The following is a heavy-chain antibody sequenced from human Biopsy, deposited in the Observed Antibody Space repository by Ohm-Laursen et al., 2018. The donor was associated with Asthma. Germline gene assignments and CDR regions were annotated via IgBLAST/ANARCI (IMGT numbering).Heavy chain of an antibody. CDR1: GDSFSNYA. Sequence: SSVKVSCKASGDSFSNYAISWVRQAPGQGLEWMGRIIPIFGPTNYAQKFQGRVTISADDSTSTAYMDLSSLRSEDTAVYYCARTYFDFLTGQVHDAFAMWGQGTMVTVSS. CDR3: ARTYFDFLTGQVHDAFAM. CDR2: IIPIFGPT. V-gene: IGHV1-69*15. J-gene: IGHJ3*02. D-gene: IGHD3-9*01.